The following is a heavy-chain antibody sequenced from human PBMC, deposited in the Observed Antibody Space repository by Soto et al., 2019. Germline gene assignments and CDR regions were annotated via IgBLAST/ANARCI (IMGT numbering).Heavy chain of an antibody. CDR3: APSHFEILTGPFDS. CDR1: GFSLTNTGVT. Sequence: QITLKESGPSLVKPTQTLTLTCTFSGFSLTNTGVTVGWIRQPPGKALEWLALVYWHDDKRYNPSLRNRLTIAKDTPKNPVVLTLANVGPVDTATYYRAPSHFEILTGPFDSWGRGTLVTVSS. J-gene: IGHJ5*01. D-gene: IGHD3-9*01. V-gene: IGHV2-5*01. CDR2: VYWHDDK.